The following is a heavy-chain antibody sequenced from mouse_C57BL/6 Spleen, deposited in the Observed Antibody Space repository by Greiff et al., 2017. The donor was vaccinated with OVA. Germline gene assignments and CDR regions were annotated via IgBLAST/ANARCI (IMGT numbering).Heavy chain of an antibody. V-gene: IGHV1-82*01. J-gene: IGHJ2*01. CDR3: ARSSYYSSSWPDY. CDR2: IYPGDGDT. CDR1: GYAFSSSW. D-gene: IGHD1-1*01. Sequence: QVQLQQSGPELVKPGASVKISCKASGYAFSSSWMNWVKQRPGKGLEWIGRIYPGDGDTNYNGKFKGKATLTADKSSSTAYMQLSSLTSEDSAVYFSARSSYYSSSWPDYWGQGTTLTVAS.